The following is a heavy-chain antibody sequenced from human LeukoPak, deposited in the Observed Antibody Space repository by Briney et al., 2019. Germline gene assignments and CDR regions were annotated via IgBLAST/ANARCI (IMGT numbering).Heavy chain of an antibody. Sequence: GGSLRLSCVASGFTFSNHEMNWVRQAPGKGLEWVSGINWNGGSTGYADSVKGRFTISRDNAKNSLYLQMNSLRAEDTALYYCARRYYGGHFDYWGQGTLSPSPQ. CDR1: GFTFSNHE. CDR2: INWNGGST. CDR3: ARRYYGGHFDY. J-gene: IGHJ4*02. D-gene: IGHD4-23*01. V-gene: IGHV3-20*04.